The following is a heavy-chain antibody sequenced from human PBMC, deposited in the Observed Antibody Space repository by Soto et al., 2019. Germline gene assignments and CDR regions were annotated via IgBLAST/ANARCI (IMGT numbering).Heavy chain of an antibody. V-gene: IGHV3-23*01. D-gene: IGHD4-17*01. J-gene: IGHJ4*02. CDR3: ARDRLRRGADY. Sequence: EVQLLESGGGLVQPGGSLRLSCAASGFTFTNYAMSWVRQAPGKGLELVSTISGGSGSTYYADPVKGRFTISRDNSKNTEYLQITSLRAEDTAVYFCARDRLRRGADYWGQGALVTVSS. CDR1: GFTFTNYA. CDR2: ISGGSGST.